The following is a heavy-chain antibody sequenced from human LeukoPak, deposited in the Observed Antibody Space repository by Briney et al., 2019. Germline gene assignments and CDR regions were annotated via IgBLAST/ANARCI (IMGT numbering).Heavy chain of an antibody. V-gene: IGHV1-69*13. CDR2: ITPMFGTA. J-gene: IGHJ4*02. D-gene: IGHD4-23*01. Sequence: SVKVSCKASGGTFSSYAISWVRQAPGQGLEWMGGITPMFGTAVYAQKLQGRVTITAVESMSTAYMELSSLRSEDTAIYYCARGWLAETTVVTPYNYWGQGTLVTVSS. CDR1: GGTFSSYA. CDR3: ARGWLAETTVVTPYNY.